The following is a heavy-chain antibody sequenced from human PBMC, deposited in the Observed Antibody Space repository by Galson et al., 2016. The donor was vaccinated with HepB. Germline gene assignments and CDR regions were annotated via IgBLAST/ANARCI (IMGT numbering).Heavy chain of an antibody. J-gene: IGHJ4*02. V-gene: IGHV3-53*01. CDR1: GFIVSSNY. D-gene: IGHD2-21*01. CDR3: TRGWIREYSSGNDGGNGGDH. CDR2: LYASGKT. Sequence: SLRLSCAASGFIVSSNYMNWVRQAPGNGLEWVSVLYASGKTYYADSVKGRFTISRDNSKNILFLQMNSLRAEDTAVYYCTRGWIREYSSGNDGGNGGDHWGQGTLVTVSS.